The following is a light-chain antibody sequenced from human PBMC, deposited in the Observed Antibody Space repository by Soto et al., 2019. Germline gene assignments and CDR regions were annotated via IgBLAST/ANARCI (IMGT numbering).Light chain of an antibody. CDR3: QQYGSSGALT. V-gene: IGKV3-20*01. Sequence: EIVWTQSPGTLSLSPGERATLSCRASQSVSSSYLAWYQQKPCQAPRLLIYGASSRATGIPDRFSGSGSGTDFTLTISRLEPEDLAVYYGQQYGSSGALTVGGGTKVDIK. J-gene: IGKJ4*01. CDR2: GAS. CDR1: QSVSSSY.